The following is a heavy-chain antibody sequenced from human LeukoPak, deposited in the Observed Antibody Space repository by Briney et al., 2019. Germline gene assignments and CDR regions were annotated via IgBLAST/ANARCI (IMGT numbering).Heavy chain of an antibody. D-gene: IGHD1-26*01. CDR1: GVSITNCC. CDR2: ISSTGNT. Sequence: SETLSLTCTLSGVSITNCCWGWIRQPAGRGLDWIGRISSTGNTAYSPSLQSRVTMSVDTSKNQFSLKLNSVTAADTAVYYCARVPPSYSDSSKIYYYYYVDVWGKGTPVTVSS. CDR3: ARVPPSYSDSSKIYYYYYVDV. J-gene: IGHJ6*03. V-gene: IGHV4-4*07.